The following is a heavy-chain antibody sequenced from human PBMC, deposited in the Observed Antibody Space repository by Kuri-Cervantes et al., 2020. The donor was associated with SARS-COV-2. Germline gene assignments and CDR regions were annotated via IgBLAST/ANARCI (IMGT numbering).Heavy chain of an antibody. CDR1: GFTFSSYW. J-gene: IGHJ4*02. CDR3: ARDSFDYYDSSGYYYENLFDY. Sequence: GESLKISCAASGFTFSSYWMSWVRQAPGKGLEWVANIKQDGSEKYYVDSVKGRFTISRDNAKNSLYLQMNSLRAEDTAVYYCARDSFDYYDSSGYYYENLFDYWGQGTLVTVSS. CDR2: IKQDGSEK. V-gene: IGHV3-7*01. D-gene: IGHD3-22*01.